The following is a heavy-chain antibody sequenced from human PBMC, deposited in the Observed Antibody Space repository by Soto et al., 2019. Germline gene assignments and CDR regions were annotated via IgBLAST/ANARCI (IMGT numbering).Heavy chain of an antibody. CDR3: TSRPSGMTYHAVFDF. D-gene: IGHD2-21*02. Sequence: PGGSLRLSCAGSGLTFSGQWMTWVRQTPGEGLQWVAAIKPDGSETFYVDSVKGRFTISRDNARNSLFLQMDSLRAEDTAVYYCTSRPSGMTYHAVFDFWGQGTLVTVSS. J-gene: IGHJ4*02. CDR1: GLTFSGQW. V-gene: IGHV3-7*03. CDR2: IKPDGSET.